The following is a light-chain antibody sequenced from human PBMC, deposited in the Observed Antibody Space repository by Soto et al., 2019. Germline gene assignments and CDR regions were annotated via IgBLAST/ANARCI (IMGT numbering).Light chain of an antibody. V-gene: IGKV3-15*01. Sequence: EIVMTQSPATLSVSPGERATLSCRASQSVSGNLAWYQQKPGQAPRLLIYGASTRATGIPARFSGSGSGTEFTLTISSLQSEDFAGYYCQQYNNWLTWTFGQGTKVEIK. CDR2: GAS. J-gene: IGKJ1*01. CDR3: QQYNNWLTWT. CDR1: QSVSGN.